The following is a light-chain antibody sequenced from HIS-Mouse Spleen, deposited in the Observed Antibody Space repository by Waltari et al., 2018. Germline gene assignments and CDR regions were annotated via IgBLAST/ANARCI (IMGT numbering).Light chain of an antibody. CDR2: EGS. V-gene: IGLV2-23*01. CDR3: CSYAGSSTAV. CDR1: SSDVGSYNL. J-gene: IGLJ2*01. Sequence: QSALTQPASVSGSPGQSITISCTGTSSDVGSYNLVSWYQQHPSKAPKSLIYEGSKRPSGVSNRFSGSKSGNTASLTISGLQAEDEADYYCCSYAGSSTAVFGGGTKLTVL.